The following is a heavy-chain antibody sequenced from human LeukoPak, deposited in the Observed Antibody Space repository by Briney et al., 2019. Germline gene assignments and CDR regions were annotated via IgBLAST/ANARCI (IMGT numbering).Heavy chain of an antibody. CDR2: INPSGGST. V-gene: IGHV1-46*01. CDR3: ARRGGSYLAY. J-gene: IGHJ4*02. CDR1: GYTFTGYY. Sequence: ASVKVSCKASGYTFTGYYMHWVRQAPGQGLEWMGIINPSGGSTSYAQKFQGRVTMTRDMSTSTVYMELSSLRSEDTAVYYCARRGGSYLAYWGQGTLVTVSS. D-gene: IGHD1-26*01.